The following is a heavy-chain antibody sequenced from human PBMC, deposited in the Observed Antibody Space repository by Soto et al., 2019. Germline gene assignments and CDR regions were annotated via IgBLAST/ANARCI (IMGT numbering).Heavy chain of an antibody. D-gene: IGHD3-9*01. CDR2: IKSKADGETT. V-gene: IGHV3-15*01. Sequence: EVPLVESGGGLVNPGGSLKLSCAASGFTFSGAWMTWVRQAPGKGLEWVGLIKSKADGETTHYAAPVEGRFTLSRDXXKSTLSLQRHSLKVEDTAVYYCVTYVHNDIYPYDYWVQGTLVTVSS. CDR3: VTYVHNDIYPYDY. CDR1: GFTFSGAW. J-gene: IGHJ4*02.